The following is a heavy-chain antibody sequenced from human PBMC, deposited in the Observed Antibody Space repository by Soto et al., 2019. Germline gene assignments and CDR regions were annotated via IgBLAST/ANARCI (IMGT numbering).Heavy chain of an antibody. CDR3: ARDRGGQLVRGWFDP. J-gene: IGHJ5*02. Sequence: SETLSLTCTVSGGSISSYYWSWIRQPPGKGLEWIGYIYYSGSTNYNPSLKSRVTISVDTSKNQLSLKLSSVTAADTAVYYCARDRGGQLVRGWFDPWGQGTLVTVSS. V-gene: IGHV4-59*01. CDR1: GGSISSYY. D-gene: IGHD6-6*01. CDR2: IYYSGST.